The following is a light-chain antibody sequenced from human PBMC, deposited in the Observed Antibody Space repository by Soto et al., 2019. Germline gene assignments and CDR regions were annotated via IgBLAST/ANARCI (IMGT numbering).Light chain of an antibody. CDR1: QSVLYSSDNKTY. CDR2: WAS. CDR3: QQYYDTPLT. J-gene: IGKJ4*01. V-gene: IGKV4-1*01. Sequence: DIVMTQSPDSLAVSLGERATINCKSSQSVLYSSDNKTYVRWYQQTPEHPPKLLIYWASTRESGVPDRFSGAGSGTDFTLTTSSLQAEDVAVDYCQQYYDTPLTFGGGTKVEIK.